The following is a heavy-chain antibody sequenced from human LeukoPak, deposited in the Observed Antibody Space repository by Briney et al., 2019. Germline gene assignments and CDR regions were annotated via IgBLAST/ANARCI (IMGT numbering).Heavy chain of an antibody. V-gene: IGHV4-59*08. J-gene: IGHJ4*02. D-gene: IGHD4-17*01. CDR2: IYYSGST. CDR1: GGSISSDY. Sequence: KSSETLSLTCTVSGGSISSDYWGWIRQPPGKGLEWIGHIYYSGSTNTWSTNYNPSLKSRATISADTSQNQFPLRLRSVTAADTAVYYCARHSYGVGLAYWGQGTLVTVSS. CDR3: ARHSYGVGLAY.